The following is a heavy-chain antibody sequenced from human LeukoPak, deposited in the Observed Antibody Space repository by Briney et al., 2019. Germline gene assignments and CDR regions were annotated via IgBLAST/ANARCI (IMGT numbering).Heavy chain of an antibody. Sequence: GGSLRLSYAASGFSFSSYGMHWVRQAPGKGLEYVSAISSNGGSTYYANSVRGRFTISRDNSKNTVYLQMGSLRAEDMAVYYCSNWYGYWGQGTLVTVSS. J-gene: IGHJ5*01. CDR1: GFSFSSYG. V-gene: IGHV3-64*01. CDR2: ISSNGGST. CDR3: SNWYGY.